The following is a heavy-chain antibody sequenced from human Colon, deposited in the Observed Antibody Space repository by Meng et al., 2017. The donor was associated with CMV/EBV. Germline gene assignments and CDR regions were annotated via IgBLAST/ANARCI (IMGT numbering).Heavy chain of an antibody. J-gene: IGHJ4*02. Sequence: QVKLVQSRAEVKKPGASVKVSCTASGYTFNSYPISWVRQAPGQGLEWMGWISTYNGNTNYAQKFQGRLTLTTDTSTSTAYMELRGLRSDDTAVYYCAREKATVTTFMLLYWGLGTLVTVSS. V-gene: IGHV1-18*01. CDR1: GYTFNSYP. CDR3: AREKATVTTFMLLY. D-gene: IGHD4-17*01. CDR2: ISTYNGNT.